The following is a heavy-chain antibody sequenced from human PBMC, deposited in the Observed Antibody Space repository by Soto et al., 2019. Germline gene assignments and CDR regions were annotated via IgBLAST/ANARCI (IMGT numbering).Heavy chain of an antibody. D-gene: IGHD2-2*01. J-gene: IGHJ4*02. V-gene: IGHV4-39*01. CDR3: AVPAAPGYFDY. Sequence: SETLSLTCTVSGGSISSSSYYWGWIRQPPGKGLEWIGSIYYSGSTYYNPSLKGRVTISVDTSKNQFSLKLSSVTAADTAVYYCAVPAAPGYFDYWGQGTLVTVSS. CDR1: GGSISSSSYY. CDR2: IYYSGST.